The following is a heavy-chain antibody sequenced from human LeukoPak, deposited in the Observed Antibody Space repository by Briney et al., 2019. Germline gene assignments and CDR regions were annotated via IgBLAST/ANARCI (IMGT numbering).Heavy chain of an antibody. D-gene: IGHD3-10*01. Sequence: SVKVSCKASGGTFSSYAISWVRQAPGQGLEWMGGIIPIFGTANYAQKFQGRVTITADESTSTAYMELSSLRSGDTAVYYCASSTVMVRGVIPNWFDPWGQGTLVTVSS. V-gene: IGHV1-69*13. CDR2: IIPIFGTA. J-gene: IGHJ5*02. CDR1: GGTFSSYA. CDR3: ASSTVMVRGVIPNWFDP.